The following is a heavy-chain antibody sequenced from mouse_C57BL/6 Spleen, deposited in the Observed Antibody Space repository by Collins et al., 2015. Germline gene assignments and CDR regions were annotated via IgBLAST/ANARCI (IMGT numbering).Heavy chain of an antibody. CDR2: IDPETGGT. CDR1: GYTFTDYE. V-gene: IGHV1-15*01. CDR3: TRLEVYYYGRSLYYFDY. D-gene: IGHD1-1*01. J-gene: IGHJ2*01. Sequence: QVQLQQSGAELVRPGASVTLSCKASGYTFTDYEMYWVKQTPVHGLEWIGAIDPETGGTAYNQKFKGKAILTADKSSSTAYMELRSLTSEDSAVYYCTRLEVYYYGRSLYYFDYWGQGTTLTVSS.